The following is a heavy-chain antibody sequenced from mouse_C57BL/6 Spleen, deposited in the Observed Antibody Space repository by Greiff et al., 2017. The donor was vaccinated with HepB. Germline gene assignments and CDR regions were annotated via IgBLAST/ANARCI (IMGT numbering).Heavy chain of an antibody. CDR3: ARQLTGTHYFDY. Sequence: EVQLVESGGGLVKPGGSLKLSCAASGFTFSSYAMSWVRQTPEKRLEWVATISDGGSYTYYPDNVKGRFTISRDNAKNNLYLQMSHLKSEDTAMYYCARQLTGTHYFDYWGQGTTLTVSS. V-gene: IGHV5-4*01. D-gene: IGHD4-1*01. CDR2: ISDGGSYT. J-gene: IGHJ2*01. CDR1: GFTFSSYA.